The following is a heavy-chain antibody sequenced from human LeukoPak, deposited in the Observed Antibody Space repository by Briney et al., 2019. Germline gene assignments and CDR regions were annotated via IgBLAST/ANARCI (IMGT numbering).Heavy chain of an antibody. CDR1: GDLFNSYY. V-gene: IGHV4-34*01. D-gene: IGHD3-22*01. CDR3: ARNSYYDNSGEGAFDI. J-gene: IGHJ3*02. Sequence: PSETLSLTCAVYGDLFNSYYWTWIRQSPGKGLEWIGEINHSGTTNYNPSLEGRVSISIDKSKNQFSLNLNSVTAADTAVYYCARNSYYDNSGEGAFDIWGQGTMVTVSS. CDR2: INHSGTT.